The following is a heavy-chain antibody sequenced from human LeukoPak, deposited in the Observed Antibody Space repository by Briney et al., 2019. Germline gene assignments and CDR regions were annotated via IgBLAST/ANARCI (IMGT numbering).Heavy chain of an antibody. J-gene: IGHJ4*02. CDR1: RGTFTSYA. V-gene: IGHV1-69*05. Sequence: SVKVSYKPSRGTFTSYAISWVRQAPGQGLEWRGGIIPFFGTANYAQKFQGRVTITTDESTITAYMELSSLRAEDTAVYYCAREWEDNYPPLDYWGQGTLVTVSS. CDR2: IIPFFGTA. D-gene: IGHD4-11*01. CDR3: AREWEDNYPPLDY.